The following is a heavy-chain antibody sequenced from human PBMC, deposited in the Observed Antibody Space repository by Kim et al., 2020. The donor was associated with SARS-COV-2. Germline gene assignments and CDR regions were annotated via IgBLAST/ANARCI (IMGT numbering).Heavy chain of an antibody. CDR1: GGSISSYY. V-gene: IGHV4-59*13. D-gene: IGHD3-22*01. Sequence: SETLSLTCTVSGGSISSYYWSWIRQPPGKGLEWIGYIYYSGSTNYNPSLKSRVTISVDTSKNQFSLKLSSVTAADTAVYYCARSAPYDSSGYYGAAFDI. CDR2: IYYSGST. CDR3: ARSAPYDSSGYYGAAFDI. J-gene: IGHJ3*02.